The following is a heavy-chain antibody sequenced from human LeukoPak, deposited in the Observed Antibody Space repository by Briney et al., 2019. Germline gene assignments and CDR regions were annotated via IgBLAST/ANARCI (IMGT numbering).Heavy chain of an antibody. CDR1: GFSLRTRGMC. J-gene: IGHJ4*02. CDR3: ARVPGLSKAVDY. Sequence: SGPALVKAPQTLTLTCTFSGFSLRTRGMCVSWVRQPPGKALEWLAIIDWNNNKYFSTSMKTRLTISKDTTKNQVVLTMTNMDPVDTATYYGARVPGLSKAVDYWGQGTLVAVSS. D-gene: IGHD6-19*01. CDR2: IDWNNNK. V-gene: IGHV2-70*20.